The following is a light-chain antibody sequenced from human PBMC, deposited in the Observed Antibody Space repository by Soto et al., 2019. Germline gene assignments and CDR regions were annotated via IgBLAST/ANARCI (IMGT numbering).Light chain of an antibody. CDR3: QQYYLVPFT. CDR2: GAS. Sequence: DIVMTQSPDSLGVSLGERATINCNSSHIVLYTSNNQNYLAWYQQKSGQPPKLLIYGASARESGVPARFSGSGSGTDFTLTINGLQADDVAVYYCQQYYLVPFTFGPGTKVDIK. V-gene: IGKV4-1*01. J-gene: IGKJ3*01. CDR1: HIVLYTSNNQNY.